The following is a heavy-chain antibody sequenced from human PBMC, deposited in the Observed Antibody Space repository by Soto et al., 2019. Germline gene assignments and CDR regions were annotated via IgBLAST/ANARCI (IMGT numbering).Heavy chain of an antibody. Sequence: PSETLSLTCTVSGGSISSSSYYWGWIRQPPGKGLEWIGSIYYSGSTYYNPSLKSRVTISVDTSKNQFSLKLSSVTAADTAVYYCARHRLLSPVDYWGQGTLVTVSS. V-gene: IGHV4-39*01. CDR1: GGSISSSSYY. CDR3: ARHRLLSPVDY. CDR2: IYYSGST. D-gene: IGHD6-6*01. J-gene: IGHJ4*02.